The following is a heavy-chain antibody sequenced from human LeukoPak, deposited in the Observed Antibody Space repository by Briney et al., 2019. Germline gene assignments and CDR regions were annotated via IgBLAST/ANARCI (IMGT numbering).Heavy chain of an antibody. CDR2: ISDTGGST. D-gene: IGHD3-22*01. V-gene: IGHV3-23*01. CDR1: GFTFRSYA. CDR3: AKTYYSDSFDY. Sequence: GGSRRLSCAASGFTFRSYAMNWVRQAPGKGLEWVSVISDTGGSTYYAASVKGRFTISRDNSKNTLYLQMNSLRAEDTAVYYCAKTYYSDSFDYWGQGTLVTVSS. J-gene: IGHJ4*02.